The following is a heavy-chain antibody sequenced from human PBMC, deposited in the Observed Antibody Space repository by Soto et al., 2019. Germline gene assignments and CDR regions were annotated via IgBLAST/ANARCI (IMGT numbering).Heavy chain of an antibody. J-gene: IGHJ2*01. CDR3: ARGSSHHVRGVIIKKKYWYFDL. CDR2: MNPNSGNT. Sequence: GASMKVSCKASGYTFNRYDIKWGRQGPGQGVEWVGWMNPNSGNTGYAQKFQGRVTMTRNTSISTAYMELSSLRSEDTAVYYCARGSSHHVRGVIIKKKYWYFDLWGRGTLVTVSS. CDR1: GYTFNRYD. D-gene: IGHD3-10*02. V-gene: IGHV1-8*01.